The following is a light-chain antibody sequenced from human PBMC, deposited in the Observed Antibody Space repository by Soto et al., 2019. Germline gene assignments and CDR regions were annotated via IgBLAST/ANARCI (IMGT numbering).Light chain of an antibody. CDR3: QQYNNWPPRT. J-gene: IGKJ2*01. V-gene: IGKV3-15*01. CDR2: GAS. Sequence: EIVMTQSPASLSVSPGETATLSCRASQSISNSLAWYQQKPGQAPSLLIYGASTRATGIPARFSGSGSGTEFALTVSSLQSEDSALYYCQQYNNWPPRTFGQGTKLEIK. CDR1: QSISNS.